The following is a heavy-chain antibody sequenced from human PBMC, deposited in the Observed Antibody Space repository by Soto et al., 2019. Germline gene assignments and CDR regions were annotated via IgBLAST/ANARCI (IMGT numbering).Heavy chain of an antibody. CDR1: GFTFSRFW. J-gene: IGHJ4*02. CDR3: ATSSYSSGWYAVY. Sequence: VQLVESGGGLVQPGGSLIVSCAASGFTFSRFWMSWVRQAPGKGLEWVANIKQDGSEKYYVDSVKGRFTISRDNAKNSLYLQMNSLRAEDTAVYYCATSSYSSGWYAVYWGQGTLVTVSS. CDR2: IKQDGSEK. D-gene: IGHD6-19*01. V-gene: IGHV3-7*01.